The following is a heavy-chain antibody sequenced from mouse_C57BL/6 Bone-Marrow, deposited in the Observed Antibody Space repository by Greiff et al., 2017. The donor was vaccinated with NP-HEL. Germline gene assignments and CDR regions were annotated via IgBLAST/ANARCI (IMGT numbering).Heavy chain of an antibody. CDR1: GYTFTDYY. CDR2: IYPGSGNT. D-gene: IGHD1-1*01. Sequence: QVQLKESGAELVRPGASVKLSCKASGYTFTDYYINWVKQRPGQGLEWIARIYPGSGNTYYNEKFKGKATLTAEKSSSTAYMQLSSLTSEDSAVYFCARRGITTVVAPYWYFDVWGTGTTVTVSS. CDR3: ARRGITTVVAPYWYFDV. J-gene: IGHJ1*03. V-gene: IGHV1-76*01.